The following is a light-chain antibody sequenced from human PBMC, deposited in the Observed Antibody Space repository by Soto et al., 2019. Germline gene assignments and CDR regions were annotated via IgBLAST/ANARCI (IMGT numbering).Light chain of an antibody. CDR1: QSVGTH. J-gene: IGKJ4*01. CDR2: GAS. Sequence: EIVLTQSPATLSLSPGERATLSCRTSQSVGTHLAWYQQKPGQAPRLLISGASNRATGIPARFSGSGSGTDFTLTISSLEPEDFVVYYCQQRSNWSPLSFGGGTKVDMK. CDR3: QQRSNWSPLS. V-gene: IGKV3-11*01.